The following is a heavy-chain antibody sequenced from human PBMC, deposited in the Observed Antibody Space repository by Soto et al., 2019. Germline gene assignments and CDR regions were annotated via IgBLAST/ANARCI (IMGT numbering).Heavy chain of an antibody. D-gene: IGHD6-19*01. CDR1: GGSISSSNW. J-gene: IGHJ6*02. CDR3: HASGWYGGQGYYGMDV. V-gene: IGHV4-4*02. CDR2: IYHSGST. Sequence: KPSETLSLTCAVSGGSISSSNWWSWVRQPPGKGLEWIGEIYHSGSTNYNPSLKSRVTISVDKSKNQFSLKLSSVTAADTVVYYCHASGWYGGQGYYGMDVWGQGTTVTVSS.